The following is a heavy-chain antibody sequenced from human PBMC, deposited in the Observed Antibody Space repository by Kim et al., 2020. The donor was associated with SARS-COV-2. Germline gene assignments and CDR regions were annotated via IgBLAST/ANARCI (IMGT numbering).Heavy chain of an antibody. CDR1: GGSISSGGYY. J-gene: IGHJ4*02. CDR2: IYYSGST. V-gene: IGHV4-31*03. Sequence: SETLSLTCTVSGGSISSGGYYWSWIRQHPGKGLEWIGYIYYSGSTYYNPSLKSRVTISVDASKNQFSLKLSSVTAADTAVYYCAGFSGYSSGWYKSWGQGTLVTVSS. CDR3: AGFSGYSSGWYKS. D-gene: IGHD6-19*01.